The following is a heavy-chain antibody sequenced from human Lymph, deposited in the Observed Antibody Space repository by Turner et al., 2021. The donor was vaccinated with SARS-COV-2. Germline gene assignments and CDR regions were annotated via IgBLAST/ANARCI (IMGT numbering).Heavy chain of an antibody. Sequence: QVQLVESGGGVVQPGRSLRLACAATGFTFSTYAIHGVRQAAGKGLEWVAVISYEGSNKYYADSVKGRFTISRDNSKNTLYLQMNSLRAEDTAVYYCARYGSGGYFYYGLDVWGQGTTVTVSS. CDR1: GFTFSTYA. D-gene: IGHD3-10*01. CDR2: ISYEGSNK. V-gene: IGHV3-30*04. CDR3: ARYGSGGYFYYGLDV. J-gene: IGHJ6*02.